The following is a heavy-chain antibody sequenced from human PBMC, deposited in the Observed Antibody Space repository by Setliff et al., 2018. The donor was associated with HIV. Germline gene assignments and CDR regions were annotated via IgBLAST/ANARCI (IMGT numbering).Heavy chain of an antibody. CDR3: ARLSGGMVPNY. Sequence: SETLSLTCTVSGGSISNSDFYWGWIRQSPGKGLEWIGSIHDSGRTYDNPSLKSRVTISVDPSKNQILLRLSSVTAADTAVYYCARLSGGMVPNYWGQGTLVTVSS. J-gene: IGHJ4*02. D-gene: IGHD3-10*01. V-gene: IGHV4-39*01. CDR2: IHDSGRT. CDR1: GGSISNSDFY.